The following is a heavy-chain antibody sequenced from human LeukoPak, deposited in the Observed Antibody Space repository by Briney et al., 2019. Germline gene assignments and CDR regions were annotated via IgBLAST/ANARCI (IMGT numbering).Heavy chain of an antibody. CDR3: ASQYCTNGVCYSGFDP. Sequence: GASVKVSCKASGGTFSSYAISWVRQAPGQGLEWMGGIIPIFGTANYAQKFQGRVTITADESTSTAYMELSSLRSEDTAVYYCASQYCTNGVCYSGFDPWGQGTLVTVSS. CDR2: IIPIFGTA. D-gene: IGHD2-8*01. J-gene: IGHJ5*02. CDR1: GGTFSSYA. V-gene: IGHV1-69*13.